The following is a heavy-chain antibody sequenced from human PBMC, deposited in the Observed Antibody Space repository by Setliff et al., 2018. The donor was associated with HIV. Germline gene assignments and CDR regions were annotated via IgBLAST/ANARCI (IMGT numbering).Heavy chain of an antibody. CDR1: GSSISSNSY. D-gene: IGHD2-8*02. CDR3: ARDTGVNVAPDGRGYHTFDF. CDR2: IYHRGGT. V-gene: IGHV4-38-2*02. Sequence: SSETLSLTCPVYGSSISSNSYWWAWIRQPPGKGLEYIGTIYHRGGTFNNPSLKSRVVMSVDTSKNQFSLKLTSVTAADTATYYCARDTGVNVAPDGRGYHTFDFWGRGTMVTVSS. J-gene: IGHJ3*01.